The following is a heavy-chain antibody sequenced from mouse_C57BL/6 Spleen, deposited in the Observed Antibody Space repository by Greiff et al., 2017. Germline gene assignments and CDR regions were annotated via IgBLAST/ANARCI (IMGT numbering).Heavy chain of an antibody. D-gene: IGHD3-2*02. CDR3: ARKGPDSDAMDY. CDR2: INPYNGDT. CDR1: GYSFTGYF. V-gene: IGHV1-20*01. Sequence: VQLQQSGPELVKPGDSVKISCKASGYSFTGYFMNWVMQSHGKSLEWIGRINPYNGDTFYNQKFKGKATLTVDKSSSTAHMELRSLTSEDSAVYDCARKGPDSDAMDYWGQGTSVTVSS. J-gene: IGHJ4*01.